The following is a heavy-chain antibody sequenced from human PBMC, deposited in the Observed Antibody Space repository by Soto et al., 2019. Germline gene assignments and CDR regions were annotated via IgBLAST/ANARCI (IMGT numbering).Heavy chain of an antibody. CDR1: GFTFSSYA. D-gene: IGHD2-8*01. CDR2: ISYDGSNK. Sequence: QVQLVESGGGVVQPGRSLRLSCAASGFTFSSYAMHWVRQAPGKGLGWVAVISYDGSNKYYAESVKGRFTISRENSKNTLYLKMNSLRAENTAVYYCARERDCTNGVCRDYYGMDVWGQGTTVTVSS. V-gene: IGHV3-30-3*01. J-gene: IGHJ6*02. CDR3: ARERDCTNGVCRDYYGMDV.